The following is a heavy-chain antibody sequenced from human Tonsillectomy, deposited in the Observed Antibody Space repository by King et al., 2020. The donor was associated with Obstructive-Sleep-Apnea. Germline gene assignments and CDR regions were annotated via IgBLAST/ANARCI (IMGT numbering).Heavy chain of an antibody. D-gene: IGHD2-2*01. CDR3: AKGSYCSSTSCYFYYYGMDV. CDR1: GVTFSSYG. CDR2: IRYDGSDK. J-gene: IGHJ6*02. Sequence: VQLVESGGGVVQPGRSLRLSCAASGVTFSSYGMHWVRQAPGKGLEWVSFIRYDGSDKYYADSVKGRFTISRDNSKNTLYLLLNNLRAEDTAVYYCAKGSYCSSTSCYFYYYGMDVWGQGTTVTVSS. V-gene: IGHV3-30*02.